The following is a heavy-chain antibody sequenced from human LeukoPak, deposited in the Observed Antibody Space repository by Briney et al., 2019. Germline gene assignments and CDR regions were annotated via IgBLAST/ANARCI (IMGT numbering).Heavy chain of an antibody. Sequence: PSQTLSLTCTVSGGSISSGDYYWSWIRQPPGKGLEWIGYIYYSGSTYYNPSLKSRVTISVDTSKNRFSLKLSSVTAADTAVYYCARVTSAGSYPSVLDYWGQGTLVTVSS. CDR1: GGSISSGDYY. CDR3: ARVTSAGSYPSVLDY. D-gene: IGHD1-26*01. V-gene: IGHV4-30-4*01. CDR2: IYYSGST. J-gene: IGHJ4*02.